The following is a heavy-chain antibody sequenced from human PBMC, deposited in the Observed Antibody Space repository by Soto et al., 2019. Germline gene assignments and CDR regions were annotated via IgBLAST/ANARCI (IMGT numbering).Heavy chain of an antibody. D-gene: IGHD3-22*01. J-gene: IGHJ4*02. CDR3: ARGSFFYETSGYYPPDY. Sequence: GGSLRLSCAASGFTFMSYTMNWVRQAPGTGLEWVASISSSSSYIEYADSLKGRFTISRDNAKNSVHLQMRSLRAEDTAVYYCARGSFFYETSGYYPPDYWGQGTLVTVSS. V-gene: IGHV3-21*01. CDR1: GFTFMSYT. CDR2: ISSSSSYI.